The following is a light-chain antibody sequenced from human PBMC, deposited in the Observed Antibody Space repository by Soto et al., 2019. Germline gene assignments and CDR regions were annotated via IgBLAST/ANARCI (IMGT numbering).Light chain of an antibody. V-gene: IGLV1-40*01. J-gene: IGLJ2*01. Sequence: QSVLTQPHSVSGATGQRVTISCPGSSSNIGAGYDVHWYQQLPGTAPKLLIYGNSNRPSGVPDRFSGSKSGTSASLAITGLQAEDEADYYCQSYDSSLSVVFGGGTKLTVL. CDR2: GNS. CDR3: QSYDSSLSVV. CDR1: SSNIGAGYD.